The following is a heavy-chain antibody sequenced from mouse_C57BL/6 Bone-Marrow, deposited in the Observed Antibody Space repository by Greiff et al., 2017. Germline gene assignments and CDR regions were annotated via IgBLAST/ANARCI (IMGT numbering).Heavy chain of an antibody. CDR2: ISTGGSYT. V-gene: IGHV5-6*01. Sequence: EVLLLESGGDLVKPGASLKLSCTASGFTFSGYGMSWVRQTPDQRLEWVATISTGGSYTYYPASVKGRFTIARDKANNTLYLHMSSLKSEDTAIDYCATVRGAYWGQGTLVTVSA. J-gene: IGHJ3*01. CDR1: GFTFSGYG. CDR3: ATVRGAY. D-gene: IGHD1-1*01.